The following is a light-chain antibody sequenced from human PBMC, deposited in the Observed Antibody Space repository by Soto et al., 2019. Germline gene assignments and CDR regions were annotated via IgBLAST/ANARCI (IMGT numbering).Light chain of an antibody. Sequence: TRCPGTLSLSPGERATLSCRPSQSVSSSYLASYQQKTGQAPRLLIYGATSRATGIPHRFSGSGSGTDFTHTISRLEPEDFAVYYCQQYGSSITFGQGTRLEIK. CDR2: GAT. CDR1: QSVSSSY. V-gene: IGKV3-20*01. J-gene: IGKJ5*01. CDR3: QQYGSSIT.